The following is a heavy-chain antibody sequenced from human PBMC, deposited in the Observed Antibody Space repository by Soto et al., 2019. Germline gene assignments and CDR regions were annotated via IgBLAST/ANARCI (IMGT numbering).Heavy chain of an antibody. CDR1: GFTFSSYA. D-gene: IGHD2-15*01. V-gene: IGHV3-23*01. CDR3: AKDHGPYCSGGRCYPSGY. CDR2: ISDSGGST. J-gene: IGHJ4*02. Sequence: PGGSLRLSCAASGFTFSSYAMSWVRQAPGKGLEWVSGISDSGGSTYYADSVKGRFTISRDNSKNTLYLQMNSLTAEETDVYYCAKDHGPYCSGGRCYPSGYWGQGTLVAVSS.